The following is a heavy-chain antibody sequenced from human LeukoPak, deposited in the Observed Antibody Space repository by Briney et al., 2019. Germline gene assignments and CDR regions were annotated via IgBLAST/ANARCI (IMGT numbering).Heavy chain of an antibody. D-gene: IGHD1-26*01. J-gene: IGHJ4*02. CDR2: ISPDDSEI. CDR3: ARHEGSGSYYSY. V-gene: IGHV5-51*01. CDR1: EYSFTTYW. Sequence: GESLKISCKGSEYSFTTYWIAWVRQMPGRGLEWMGIISPDDSEIRYSPSFRGQVTISADKSTSTAYLQWSRLKASDTAIYYCARHEGSGSYYSYWGQGTLVTVSS.